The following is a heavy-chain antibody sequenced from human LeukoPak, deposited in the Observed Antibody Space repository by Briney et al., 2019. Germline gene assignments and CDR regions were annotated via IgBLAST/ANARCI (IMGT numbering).Heavy chain of an antibody. CDR3: ARGSVVPAAMTYYYYYGMDV. Sequence: GGSLRLSCAASGFTFSSYWMSWVRQAPGKGLEWVANIKQDGSEKYYVDSVKGRFTISRDNAKNSLYLQMNSLRAEDTAVYYCARGSVVPAAMTYYYYYGMDVWGRGTTVTVSS. D-gene: IGHD2-2*01. J-gene: IGHJ6*02. V-gene: IGHV3-7*01. CDR1: GFTFSSYW. CDR2: IKQDGSEK.